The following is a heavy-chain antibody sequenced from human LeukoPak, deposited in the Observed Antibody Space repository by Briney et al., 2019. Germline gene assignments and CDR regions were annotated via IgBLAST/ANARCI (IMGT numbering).Heavy chain of an antibody. Sequence: GSLRLSCAASGFTFSNYAMSWVRQAPGKGLEWVSGISDGGDSTYYADSVKGRITISRDNSKTTVYLQMNSLRAEDTAVYYCAKDFPEYSSSWYLEWGQGTLVTVSS. V-gene: IGHV3-23*01. CDR3: AKDFPEYSSSWYLE. CDR2: ISDGGDST. D-gene: IGHD6-13*01. J-gene: IGHJ4*02. CDR1: GFTFSNYA.